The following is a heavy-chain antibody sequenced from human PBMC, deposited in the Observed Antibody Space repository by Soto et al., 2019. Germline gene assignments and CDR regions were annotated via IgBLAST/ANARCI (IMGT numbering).Heavy chain of an antibody. J-gene: IGHJ4*02. CDR1: GGTFSSYA. V-gene: IGHV1-69*13. D-gene: IGHD3-10*01. CDR2: IIPIFGTA. Sequence: SVKVSCKASGGTFSSYAISWVRQAPGQGLEWMGGIIPIFGTANYAQKFQGRVTITADESTSTAYMELSSLRSEDTAVYYCARVEAGSGSYYNQVSFDYWGQGTLVPVSS. CDR3: ARVEAGSGSYYNQVSFDY.